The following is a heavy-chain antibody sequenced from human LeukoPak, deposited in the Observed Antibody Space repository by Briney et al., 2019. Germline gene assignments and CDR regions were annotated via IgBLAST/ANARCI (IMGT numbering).Heavy chain of an antibody. CDR3: AREADRWFDP. Sequence: SETLSLTCTVSGYSISSGYYWGWIRQPPGKGLEWIGTMYNSGSTDYNPSLESRVTISVDTSKNQFSLKLSSVTAADTAVYYCAREADRWFDPWGQGTLVTVSS. V-gene: IGHV4-38-2*02. CDR2: MYNSGST. CDR1: GYSISSGYY. J-gene: IGHJ5*02.